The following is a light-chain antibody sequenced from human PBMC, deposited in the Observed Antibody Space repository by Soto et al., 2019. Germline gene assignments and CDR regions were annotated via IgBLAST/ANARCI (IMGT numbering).Light chain of an antibody. CDR2: GAS. CDR3: QQYGSSPWT. J-gene: IGKJ1*01. CDR1: QSVSTY. V-gene: IGKV3-15*01. Sequence: ETVLTQSPATLSLSPGESATLSCRASQSVSTYLAWYQQKPGQAPRLLIYGASTRATGIPARFSGSGSGTEFTLTISSLQSEDFAVYYCQQYGSSPWTFGQGTKVDIK.